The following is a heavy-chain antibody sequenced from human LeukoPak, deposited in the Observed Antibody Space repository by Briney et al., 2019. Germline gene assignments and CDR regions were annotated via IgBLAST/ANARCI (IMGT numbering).Heavy chain of an antibody. V-gene: IGHV3-9*01. CDR2: ISWNSGSI. CDR3: ARNNGMDV. CDR1: GFTFDDYA. Sequence: GGSLRLSCAASGFTFDDYAMHWVRQAPGKGLEWVSGISWNSGSIGYADSVKGRFTISRDNAKNSLYLQMNSLRAEDTALYHCARNNGMDVWGQGTTVIVSS. J-gene: IGHJ6*02.